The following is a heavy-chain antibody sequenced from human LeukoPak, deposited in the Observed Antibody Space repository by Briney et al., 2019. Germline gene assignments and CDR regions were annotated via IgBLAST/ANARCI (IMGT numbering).Heavy chain of an antibody. D-gene: IGHD3-16*01. V-gene: IGHV3-23*01. CDR1: GFPFGNYA. J-gene: IGHJ4*02. CDR2: IGVNT. Sequence: GGSLRLSGAASGFPFGNYARGWVRQAPGKGRGGVSSIGVNTYYTDPVKGRLTISRANAKNTLYLQMRRLSAEDTALYYCARDTVPLGAPGENGDFFDCWGQGTLVTVSS. CDR3: ARDTVPLGAPGENGDFFDC.